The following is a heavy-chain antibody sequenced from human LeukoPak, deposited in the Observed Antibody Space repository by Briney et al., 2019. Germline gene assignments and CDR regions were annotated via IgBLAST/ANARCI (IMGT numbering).Heavy chain of an antibody. CDR1: GFTFSSYA. V-gene: IGHV3-23*01. Sequence: GGSLRLSCAASGFTFSSYAMSWVRQAPGKGLEWVSAISGSGGSTYYADSVKGRFTISRDNSKNTLYLQMNSLRAEDTAVYYCAKDAPRYSSGWYYFDYWGQGTLVTVSS. D-gene: IGHD6-19*01. CDR2: ISGSGGST. CDR3: AKDAPRYSSGWYYFDY. J-gene: IGHJ4*02.